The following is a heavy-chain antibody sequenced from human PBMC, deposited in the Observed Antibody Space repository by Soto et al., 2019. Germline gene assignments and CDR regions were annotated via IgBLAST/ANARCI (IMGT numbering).Heavy chain of an antibody. V-gene: IGHV3-9*01. J-gene: IGHJ3*02. CDR3: AKVRTPLYDFPGPDGFDI. CDR2: ISWNSGSI. CDR1: GFTFDGYA. D-gene: IGHD3-3*01. Sequence: GGSLRLSCAASGFTFDGYAMHWFRQAPGKGLEWVSGISWNSGSIGYADSVKGRFTISRDNAKNSLYLQMNSLRAEDTALYYCAKVRTPLYDFPGPDGFDIWGQGTMVTVSS.